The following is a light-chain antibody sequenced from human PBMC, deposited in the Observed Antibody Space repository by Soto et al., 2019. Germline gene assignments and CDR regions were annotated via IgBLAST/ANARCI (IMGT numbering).Light chain of an antibody. CDR1: SSNIRSNT. CDR3: AAWDGSLNGWV. V-gene: IGLV1-44*01. Sequence: QSVLTQPPSASGTPGQRVTISCSGSSSNIRSNTVNWYQHLPGTAPKLLIYWHDQRPSGVPDRFSGSKSGTSASLAISGLQSEDEADYYCAAWDGSLNGWVFGGGTKLTVL. J-gene: IGLJ3*02. CDR2: WHD.